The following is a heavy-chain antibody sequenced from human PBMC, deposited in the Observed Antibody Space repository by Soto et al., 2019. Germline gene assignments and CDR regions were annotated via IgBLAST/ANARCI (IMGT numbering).Heavy chain of an antibody. J-gene: IGHJ6*02. V-gene: IGHV4-61*01. CDR3: ARDASATYYYYYGLDV. Sequence: PSETLSLTCTVSGGSVSSGSYYWSWIRQPPGKGLEWIGYIYYSGSTNYNPSLESRVTISVDTSKNQFSLKLSSVTAADTAVYYCARDASATYYYYYGLDVWAEGPRSPSP. D-gene: IGHD6-13*01. CDR1: GGSVSSGSYY. CDR2: IYYSGST.